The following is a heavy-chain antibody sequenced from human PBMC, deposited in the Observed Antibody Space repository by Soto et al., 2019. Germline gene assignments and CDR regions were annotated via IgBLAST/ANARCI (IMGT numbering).Heavy chain of an antibody. D-gene: IGHD3-22*01. Sequence: QVQLVQSGAEVKKPGSSVKVSCKASGGTFSSYTISWVRQAPGQGLEWMGRIIPILGIANYAQKFQGRVTITADKSTSTAYMELSSLRSEDTAVYYCAKMPYDSSGYHTEWGQGTLVTVSS. CDR3: AKMPYDSSGYHTE. V-gene: IGHV1-69*02. CDR1: GGTFSSYT. J-gene: IGHJ4*02. CDR2: IIPILGIA.